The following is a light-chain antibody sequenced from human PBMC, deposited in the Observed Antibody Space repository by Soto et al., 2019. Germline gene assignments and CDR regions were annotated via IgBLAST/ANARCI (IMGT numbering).Light chain of an antibody. CDR2: KAS. Sequence: DIQMTQSPSTLSASVGDRVTITCRASQSISSWLAWYQQKPGRAPKLLIYKASSLEGGVPSRFSGSVSGTDFTLTIISLQPDDFATYYCQQYHSYSLTFGGGTKVDIK. CDR3: QQYHSYSLT. V-gene: IGKV1-5*03. CDR1: QSISSW. J-gene: IGKJ4*01.